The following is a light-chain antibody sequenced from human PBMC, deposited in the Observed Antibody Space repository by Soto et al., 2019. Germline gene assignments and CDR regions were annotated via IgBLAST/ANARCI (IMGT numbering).Light chain of an antibody. CDR2: DAS. CDR1: QSVSSY. V-gene: IGKV3-11*01. CDR3: QQRAIWPLT. J-gene: IGKJ1*01. Sequence: EIVLTQSPATLSLSPGERATLSCRASQSVSSYFAWYQQKPGQAPRLLIYDASNRATGIPARFSGSGSGTDFTITLRSLEPEDFSVYYCQQRAIWPLTFGQGTRVEIK.